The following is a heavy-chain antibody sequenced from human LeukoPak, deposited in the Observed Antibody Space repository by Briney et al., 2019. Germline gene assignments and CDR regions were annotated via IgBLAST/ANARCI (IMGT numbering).Heavy chain of an antibody. CDR3: ARDLGDSSCYYASGRRVRIRSLDY. J-gene: IGHJ4*02. CDR1: GFTYRGSA. CDR2: ISSSSTYI. V-gene: IGHV3-21*01. Sequence: PGGSLRLSCAASGFTYRGSAMNWVRQAPGKGLEWVSSISSSSTYIYYADSVKGRFTISRDNAKTSLYLQMNSLRAEDTAVYYCARDLGDSSCYYASGRRVRIRSLDYWGQGTLVTVSS. D-gene: IGHD3-22*01.